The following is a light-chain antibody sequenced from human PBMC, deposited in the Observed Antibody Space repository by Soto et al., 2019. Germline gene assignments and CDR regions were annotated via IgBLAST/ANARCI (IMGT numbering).Light chain of an antibody. CDR2: TSN. Sequence: QSVLTQPPSASGAPGQRVTISCSGSSSNIGSNTVNWYQQLPGTAPKLLMSTSNQRPSGVPDRFSGSKSGTSASLAISGLQSEDEADYYCALWDDSLNMVFGGGTKLTVL. J-gene: IGLJ2*01. V-gene: IGLV1-44*01. CDR1: SSNIGSNT. CDR3: ALWDDSLNMV.